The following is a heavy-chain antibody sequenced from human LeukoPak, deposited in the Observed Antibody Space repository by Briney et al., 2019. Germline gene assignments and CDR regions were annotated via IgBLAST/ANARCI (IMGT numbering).Heavy chain of an antibody. V-gene: IGHV4-59*01. D-gene: IGHD6-19*01. CDR2: IFYSGGT. CDR3: AGGYSSGWYEK. J-gene: IGHJ4*02. Sequence: SETLSLTGTVSGGSISTYYWSWVRQPPGKGLEWIGYIFYSGGTNYNPSLKSRVTISLDTSKNQFSLKLISVTAADTAVYYCAGGYSSGWYEKWGQGTRVTVSS. CDR1: GGSISTYY.